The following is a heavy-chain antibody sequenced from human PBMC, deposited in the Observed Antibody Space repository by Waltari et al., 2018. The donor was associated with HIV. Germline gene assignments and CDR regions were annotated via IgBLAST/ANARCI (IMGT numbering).Heavy chain of an antibody. D-gene: IGHD3-22*01. CDR2: IWYDGSNK. J-gene: IGHJ4*02. Sequence: QVQLVESGGGVVQPGRSTRLSCAASGFTFSTYGTHWVRQAPGKGLEWVAVIWYDGSNKYYADSVKGRFTISRDNSKNTLYLQMNSLRAEDTAVYYCARDPYYYDSSGYHGRFDYWGQGTLVTVSS. CDR1: GFTFSTYG. CDR3: ARDPYYYDSSGYHGRFDY. V-gene: IGHV3-33*01.